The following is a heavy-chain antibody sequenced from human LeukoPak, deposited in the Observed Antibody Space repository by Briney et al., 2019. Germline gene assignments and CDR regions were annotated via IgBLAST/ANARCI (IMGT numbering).Heavy chain of an antibody. V-gene: IGHV1-8*01. CDR1: GYTFTSYD. D-gene: IGHD3-22*01. CDR3: ARHYYDSSGAAFDI. Sequence: ASVKVSCKASGYTFTSYDINWVRQAPGQGLEWMGWMNPNRGNTGYAQKFQGRVTMTRNTSISTAYMELSSLRSEDTAVYYCARHYYDSSGAAFDIWGQGTMVTVSS. CDR2: MNPNRGNT. J-gene: IGHJ3*02.